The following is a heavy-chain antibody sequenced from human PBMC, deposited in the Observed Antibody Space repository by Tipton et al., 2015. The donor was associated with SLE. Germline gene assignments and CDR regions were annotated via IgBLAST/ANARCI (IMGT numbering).Heavy chain of an antibody. CDR3: ARRHYSCSFDS. CDR2: ITHRGVI. CDR1: GGSFSDYY. D-gene: IGHD6-6*01. J-gene: IGHJ4*02. Sequence: TLSLTCAIYGGSFSDYYWTWIRQPPGKGLEWIGEITHRGVINYNPSLKSRVTISVGTSYNQFSLKLNSVTAADSAVYYCARRHYSCSFDSWGQGTLVTVSS. V-gene: IGHV4-34*01.